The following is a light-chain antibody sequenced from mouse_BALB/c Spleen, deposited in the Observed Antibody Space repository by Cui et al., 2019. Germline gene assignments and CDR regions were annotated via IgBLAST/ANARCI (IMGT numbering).Light chain of an antibody. J-gene: IGKJ2*01. CDR3: QQYSSYPYT. CDR2: WAS. CDR1: QDVGTA. Sequence: IVMTHHPDSMYTSVGDRVSITCRASQDVGTAVAWYQQKPGQSPKLLIYWASTRHTGVPVRFRGSGSGTDYTLTISNVESEDLADYFCQQYSSYPYTFGGGTKLEIK. V-gene: IGKV6-23*01.